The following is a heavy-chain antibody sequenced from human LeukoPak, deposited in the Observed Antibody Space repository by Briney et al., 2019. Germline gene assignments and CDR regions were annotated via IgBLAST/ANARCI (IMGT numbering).Heavy chain of an antibody. V-gene: IGHV3-48*01. J-gene: IGHJ4*02. D-gene: IGHD6-6*01. Sequence: GGSLRLSCAASGFTFSSYSMNWVRQAPGKGLEWVSYISSSSSTIYYADSVKGRFTISRDNAKNSLYLQMNSLRAEDTAVYYCARFSSSSPVGYWGQGTLVTVSS. CDR3: ARFSSSSPVGY. CDR1: GFTFSSYS. CDR2: ISSSSSTI.